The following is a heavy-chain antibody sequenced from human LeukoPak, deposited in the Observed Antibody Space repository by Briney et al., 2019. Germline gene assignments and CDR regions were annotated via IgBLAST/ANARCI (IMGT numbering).Heavy chain of an antibody. J-gene: IGHJ6*03. D-gene: IGHD4-17*01. Sequence: PSETLSLTCTVSGGSISSYYWSWIRQPAGKGLEWIGRIYTSGSTNYNPSLKSRVTILVDTSKNQFSLKLSSVTAADTAVYYCARDSGYGDFYYYYYCMDVWGKGTTVTISS. V-gene: IGHV4-4*07. CDR3: ARDSGYGDFYYYYYCMDV. CDR2: IYTSGST. CDR1: GGSISSYY.